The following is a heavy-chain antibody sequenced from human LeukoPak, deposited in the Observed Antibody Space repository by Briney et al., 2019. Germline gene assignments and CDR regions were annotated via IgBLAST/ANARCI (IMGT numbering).Heavy chain of an antibody. D-gene: IGHD2/OR15-2a*01. CDR1: GFTFSSYW. CDR2: IKQDGSEK. V-gene: IGHV3-7*01. J-gene: IGHJ4*02. CDR3: ARERTTIVSGTTIGAY. Sequence: GGSLRLSCAASGFTFSSYWMSWVRQAPGKGLEWVANIKQDGSEKYYVDSVKGRFTISRDNAKNSLYLQMDSLRAEDTAVYYCARERTTIVSGTTIGAYWGQGTLVTVSS.